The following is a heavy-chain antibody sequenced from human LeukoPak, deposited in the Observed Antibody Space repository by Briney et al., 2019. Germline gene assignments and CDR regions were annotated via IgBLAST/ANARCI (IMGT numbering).Heavy chain of an antibody. Sequence: SQTLSLTCTVSGGSISSGDYYWSWIRQPPGKGLEWIGYIYYSGSTYYNPSLKSRVTISVDTSKNQFSLKLSSVTAADTAVYYCARGKRDNWNEGINWFDPWGQGTLVTVSS. D-gene: IGHD1-20*01. CDR3: ARGKRDNWNEGINWFDP. J-gene: IGHJ5*02. CDR1: GGSISSGDYY. CDR2: IYYSGST. V-gene: IGHV4-30-4*01.